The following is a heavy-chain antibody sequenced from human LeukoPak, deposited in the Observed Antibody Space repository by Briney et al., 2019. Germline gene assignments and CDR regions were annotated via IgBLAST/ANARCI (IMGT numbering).Heavy chain of an antibody. CDR3: ARAKTNDYGDYFYYHMDV. Sequence: QPGGSLRLACAASGFTFSVYGMHWVCQAPGKGLERVTVISYDGSNKYYADSVKGRFTISRDSAKNSLYLQMTSLNAEDTAVYLCARAKTNDYGDYFYYHMDVWGKGTTVTVSS. CDR1: GFTFSVYG. D-gene: IGHD4-17*01. J-gene: IGHJ6*03. CDR2: ISYDGSNK. V-gene: IGHV3-30*03.